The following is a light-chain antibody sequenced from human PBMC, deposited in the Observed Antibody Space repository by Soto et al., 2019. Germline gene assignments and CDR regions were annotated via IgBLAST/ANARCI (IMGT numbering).Light chain of an antibody. Sequence: QSVLTQPPSVSGAPGQRVTISCTGSSSNVGAGYDIHWYQQLPGTAPRLLIYDNNNRPSGVPDRFSGSKSGTSASLAITGLQAEDEADYYCQSYDNNVSCWVFGGGTKVTVL. CDR3: QSYDNNVSCWV. J-gene: IGLJ3*02. CDR2: DNN. V-gene: IGLV1-40*01. CDR1: SSNVGAGYD.